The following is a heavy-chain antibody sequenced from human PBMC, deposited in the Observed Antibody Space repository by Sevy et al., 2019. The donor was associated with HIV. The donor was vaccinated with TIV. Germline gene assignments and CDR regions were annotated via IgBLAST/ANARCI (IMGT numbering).Heavy chain of an antibody. J-gene: IGHJ6*02. Sequence: GGSLRLSCAASGFAFSDYAMHWVRQAPGKGLEWVAAISYAGDNKYFADSVKGRFTVSKKNSKNKLYLEMNSLRAEDTTVYYCAKAHADCSGGTCYTAHYYYDMDVWGRGATVTVSS. CDR2: ISYAGDNK. V-gene: IGHV3-30*18. D-gene: IGHD2-15*01. CDR1: GFAFSDYA. CDR3: AKAHADCSGGTCYTAHYYYDMDV.